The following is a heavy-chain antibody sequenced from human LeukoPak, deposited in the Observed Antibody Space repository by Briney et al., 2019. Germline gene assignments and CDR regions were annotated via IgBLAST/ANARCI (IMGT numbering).Heavy chain of an antibody. CDR1: GFTFSSYW. CDR3: AKDRYSSSSPVDY. Sequence: GGSLRLSCAASGFTFSSYWMSWVRQAPGKGLEWVAVISYDGSNKYYADSVKGRFTISRDNSKNTLYLQMNSLRAEDTAVYYCAKDRYSSSSPVDYWGQGTLVTVSS. V-gene: IGHV3-30*18. CDR2: ISYDGSNK. D-gene: IGHD6-6*01. J-gene: IGHJ4*02.